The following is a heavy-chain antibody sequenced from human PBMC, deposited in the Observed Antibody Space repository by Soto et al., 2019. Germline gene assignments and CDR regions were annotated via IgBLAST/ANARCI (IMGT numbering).Heavy chain of an antibody. V-gene: IGHV4-38-2*01. CDR2: IYHSGTT. D-gene: IGHD2-8*01. CDR1: GDSISTGYY. Sequence: PSETLSLTCAVSGDSISTGYYWAWIRQPPGKGLEWIGSIYHSGTTYYNPSLRSRVTISVDTSQNLFSLTLTSVTAADTAVYYCAIPDAGDFHYWGQGALVTVSS. CDR3: AIPDAGDFHY. J-gene: IGHJ4*02.